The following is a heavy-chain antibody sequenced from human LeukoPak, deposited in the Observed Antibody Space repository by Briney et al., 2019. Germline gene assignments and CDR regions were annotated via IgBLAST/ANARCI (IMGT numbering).Heavy chain of an antibody. CDR3: ARGGYGDYYYYYGMDV. J-gene: IGHJ6*02. V-gene: IGHV3-30-3*01. CDR1: GFTFGDYA. CDR2: ISYDGSNK. Sequence: GGSLRLSCTASGFTFGDYAMHWVRQAPGKGLEWVAVISYDGSNKYYADSVKGRLTISRDNSKNTLYLQMNSLRAEDTAVYYCARGGYGDYYYYYGMDVWGQGTTVTVSS. D-gene: IGHD4-17*01.